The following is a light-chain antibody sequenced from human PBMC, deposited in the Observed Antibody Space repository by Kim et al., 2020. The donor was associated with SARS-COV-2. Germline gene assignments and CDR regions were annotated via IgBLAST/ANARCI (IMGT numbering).Light chain of an antibody. Sequence: VALGQTVGITCQGDSLRTYYTTWFQQKPGQAPIVVFYGKNNRPSGIPDRFSGSSSGNTASLTITATQAGDEADYYCNSRDNNDNVLFGGGTRLTVL. CDR1: SLRTYY. CDR2: GKN. J-gene: IGLJ2*01. CDR3: NSRDNNDNVL. V-gene: IGLV3-19*01.